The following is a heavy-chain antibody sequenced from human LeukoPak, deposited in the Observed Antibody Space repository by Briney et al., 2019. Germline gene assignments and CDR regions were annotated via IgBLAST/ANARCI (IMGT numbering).Heavy chain of an antibody. CDR1: GFTFSSYA. Sequence: PRGSLRLSCAASGFTFSSYAMSWVRQAPGRGLEWVSGITTTGNTYYADSVKGRFTISRDNSKNTLYLQMNSLRAEDTAVYYCASRRYCTSTTCPYYFDYWGQGTLVTVSS. CDR2: ITTTGNT. CDR3: ASRRYCTSTTCPYYFDY. J-gene: IGHJ4*02. D-gene: IGHD2-2*01. V-gene: IGHV3-23*01.